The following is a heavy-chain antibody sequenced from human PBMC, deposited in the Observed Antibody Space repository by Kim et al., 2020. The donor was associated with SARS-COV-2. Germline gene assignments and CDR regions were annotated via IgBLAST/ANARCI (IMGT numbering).Heavy chain of an antibody. J-gene: IGHJ4*02. V-gene: IGHV3-23*01. Sequence: GGTYFADSLKGRFTISRDNSKNTLYLQMNSLRVEDTAVYYCAKGGNDFDYWGQGTLVTVSS. D-gene: IGHD1-1*01. CDR2: GGT. CDR3: AKGGNDFDY.